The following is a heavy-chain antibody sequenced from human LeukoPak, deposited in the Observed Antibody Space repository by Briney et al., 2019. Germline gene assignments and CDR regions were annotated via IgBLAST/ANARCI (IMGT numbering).Heavy chain of an antibody. CDR2: ISSSSSYI. V-gene: IGHV3-21*01. D-gene: IGHD4/OR15-4a*01. Sequence: TGGSLRLSCAASGFTFSSYSMNWVRQAPGKGLEWVSFISSSSSYIYYADSVKGRFTISRDNARNSLYLQMDSLRVEDTAVYYCARDVDYANPRHDYWGQGTLVTVSS. CDR1: GFTFSSYS. CDR3: ARDVDYANPRHDY. J-gene: IGHJ4*02.